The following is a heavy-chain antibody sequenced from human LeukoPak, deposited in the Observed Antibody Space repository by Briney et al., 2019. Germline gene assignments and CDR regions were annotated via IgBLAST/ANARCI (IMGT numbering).Heavy chain of an antibody. V-gene: IGHV1-46*01. CDR3: ARDGPIGSGSYYLNYYYYMDV. CDR1: GYTFTSYY. D-gene: IGHD3-10*01. J-gene: IGHJ6*03. CDR2: INPSGGST. Sequence: ASVKVSCKASGYTFTSYYMHWVRQAPGQGLEWMGIINPSGGSTSYAQKFQGRVTMTRDTSISTAYMELSRLRSDDTAVYYCARDGPIGSGSYYLNYYYYMDVWGKGTTVTVSS.